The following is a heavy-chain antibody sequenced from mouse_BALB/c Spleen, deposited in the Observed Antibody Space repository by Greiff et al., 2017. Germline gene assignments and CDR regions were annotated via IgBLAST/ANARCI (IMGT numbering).Heavy chain of an antibody. J-gene: IGHJ4*01. CDR1: GFSLTSYG. CDR2: IWSDGST. CDR3: ARQGGYGNFYYAMDY. Sequence: VQLQQSGPDLVAPSQSLSITCTVSGFSLTSYGVHWVRQPPGKGLEWLVVIWSDGSTTYNSALKSRLSISKDNSKSQVFLKMNSLQTDDTAMYYCARQGGYGNFYYAMDYWGQGTSVTVSS. V-gene: IGHV2-6-2*01. D-gene: IGHD2-10*02.